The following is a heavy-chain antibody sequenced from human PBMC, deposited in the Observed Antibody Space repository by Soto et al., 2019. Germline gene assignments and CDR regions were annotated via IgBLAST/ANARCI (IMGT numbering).Heavy chain of an antibody. Sequence: QVQLVESGGGVVQPGRSLRLSCAASGFTFSSYAMHWVRQAPGKGLDRVAVISYDGSNKYYADSVKGRFTISRDNSKNTPYLQMNSLRAEDTAVYYCARGGSGWYKDGMDVWGPGTTVTVSS. J-gene: IGHJ6*02. CDR1: GFTFSSYA. CDR2: ISYDGSNK. D-gene: IGHD6-19*01. CDR3: ARGGSGWYKDGMDV. V-gene: IGHV3-30-3*01.